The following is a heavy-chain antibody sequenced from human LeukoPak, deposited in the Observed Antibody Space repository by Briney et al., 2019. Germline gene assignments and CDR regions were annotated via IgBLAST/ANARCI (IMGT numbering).Heavy chain of an antibody. Sequence: PSETLSLTCAVSGASISNNKYFWAWIRQPPGKGLEWIGEINHSGSTNYNPSLKSRVTISIDTSKNQFSLKLSSVTAADTAVYYCAREANIAAAIVWFDPWGQGTLVTVSS. V-gene: IGHV4-39*07. J-gene: IGHJ5*02. CDR2: INHSGST. CDR1: GASISNNKYF. D-gene: IGHD6-13*01. CDR3: AREANIAAAIVWFDP.